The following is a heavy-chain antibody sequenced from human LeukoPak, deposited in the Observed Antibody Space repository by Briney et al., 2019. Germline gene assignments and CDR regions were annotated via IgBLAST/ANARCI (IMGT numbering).Heavy chain of an antibody. CDR2: IKEDGSER. D-gene: IGHD3-3*02. CDR1: GFTFSSNW. V-gene: IGHV3-7*01. CDR3: AKAISIAHGMDV. Sequence: GGSLILSCAASGFTFSSNWMSWVRPAPGKGLEWVANIKEDGSERYYVDSVKGRFTISRDNAKNSLYLQMNSLRAEDTAIYYCAKAISIAHGMDVWGKGTTVTISS. J-gene: IGHJ6*04.